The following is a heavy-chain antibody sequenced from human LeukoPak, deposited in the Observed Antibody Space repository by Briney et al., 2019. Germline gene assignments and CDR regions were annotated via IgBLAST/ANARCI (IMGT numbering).Heavy chain of an antibody. D-gene: IGHD3-3*01. CDR3: ARRFPSYDFWSGLYSLNWIDP. J-gene: IGHJ5*02. Sequence: PSETLSLTCAVYGGSFSGYYWSWIRQPPGKGLEWIGEINHSGSTNYNPSLKSRVTISVDTSKNQFSLKLSSVTAADTAVYYCARRFPSYDFWSGLYSLNWIDPWGQGTLVTVSS. CDR1: GGSFSGYY. CDR2: INHSGST. V-gene: IGHV4-34*01.